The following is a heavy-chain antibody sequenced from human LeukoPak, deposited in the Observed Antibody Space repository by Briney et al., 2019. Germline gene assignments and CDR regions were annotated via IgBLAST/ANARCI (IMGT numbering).Heavy chain of an antibody. D-gene: IGHD3-22*01. Sequence: GGSLRLSCAASGFTFSSYAMSWVRQAPGKGLEWVSAISGSGGSTYYADSVKGRFTISRDNAMNTLYLQMSSLRAEDTAVYYCAKEREYYYDSSPVYWGQGTLVTVSS. J-gene: IGHJ4*02. CDR1: GFTFSSYA. CDR3: AKEREYYYDSSPVY. V-gene: IGHV3-23*01. CDR2: ISGSGGST.